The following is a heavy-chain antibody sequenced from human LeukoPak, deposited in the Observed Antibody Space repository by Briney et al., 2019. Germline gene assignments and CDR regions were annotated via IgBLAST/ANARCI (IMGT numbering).Heavy chain of an antibody. CDR2: ISGSGGST. V-gene: IGHV3-23*01. CDR1: GFTFSSYW. Sequence: PGGSLRLSCAASGFTFSSYWMHWVRQAPGKGLEWVSAISGSGGSTYYADSVKGRFTISRDNSKNTLYLQMNSLRAEDTAVYYCAKKKDFDWPEDAFDIWGQGTMVTVSS. D-gene: IGHD3-9*01. CDR3: AKKKDFDWPEDAFDI. J-gene: IGHJ3*02.